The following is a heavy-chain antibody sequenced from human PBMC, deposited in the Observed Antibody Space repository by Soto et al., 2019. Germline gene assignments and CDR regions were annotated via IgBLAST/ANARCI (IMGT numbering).Heavy chain of an antibody. Sequence: LSLTCTVSGKSVSTFYWSWIRQPPGKGLEWIGHAYYSGSTNYDPSLKSRVTISVDMSKNQVSLRLTSVTAADTAVYYCARGTDYTQIASYHYGMDVWGQGTSVTVSS. V-gene: IGHV4-59*02. CDR1: GKSVSTFY. CDR3: ARGTDYTQIASYHYGMDV. D-gene: IGHD4-4*01. CDR2: AYYSGST. J-gene: IGHJ6*02.